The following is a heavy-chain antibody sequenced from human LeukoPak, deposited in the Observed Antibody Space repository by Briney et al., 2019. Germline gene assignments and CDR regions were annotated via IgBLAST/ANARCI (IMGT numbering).Heavy chain of an antibody. V-gene: IGHV1-18*01. Sequence: GASVKVSCKASGYTFTSYGISWVRQAPGQGLEWMGWISAYNGNTNYAQKLQGRVTITADKSTSTAYMELSSLRSEDTAVYYCARDSTTTSQYCSSTSCYTPFDYWGQGTLVTVSS. J-gene: IGHJ4*02. CDR1: GYTFTSYG. CDR3: ARDSTTTSQYCSSTSCYTPFDY. CDR2: ISAYNGNT. D-gene: IGHD2-2*02.